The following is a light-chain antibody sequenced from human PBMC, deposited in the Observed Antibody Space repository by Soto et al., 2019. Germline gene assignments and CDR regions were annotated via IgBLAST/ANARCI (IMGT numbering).Light chain of an antibody. CDR1: QTINSK. J-gene: IGKJ2*01. Sequence: DIPMTQSPSTLSASVGDRVTITCRASQTINSKLAWYQKKPGKAPKLLIYDGYTLESGVPPRFCGSGSGTEFTLSICSLQPDDFATYYGQHYDTYFRYTVGQGTKLDIK. V-gene: IGKV1-5*01. CDR2: DGY. CDR3: QHYDTYFRYT.